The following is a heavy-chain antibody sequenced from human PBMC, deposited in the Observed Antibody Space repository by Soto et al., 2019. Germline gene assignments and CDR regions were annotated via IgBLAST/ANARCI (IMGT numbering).Heavy chain of an antibody. V-gene: IGHV5-51*01. J-gene: IGHJ6*02. CDR2: IYPGDSDT. CDR1: GYSFTSYW. D-gene: IGHD5-18*01. Sequence: PGESLKISCKGSGYSFTSYWIGWVRQMPGKGREWMGIIYPGDSDTRYSPSFQGQVTTSADKSISTAYLQWSSLKASDTAMYYCARHRGPQLWLLYYYGMDVWGQGTTVTVSS. CDR3: ARHRGPQLWLLYYYGMDV.